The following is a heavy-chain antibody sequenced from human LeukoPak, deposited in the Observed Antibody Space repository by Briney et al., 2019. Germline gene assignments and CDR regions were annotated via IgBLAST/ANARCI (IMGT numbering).Heavy chain of an antibody. V-gene: IGHV3-11*04. J-gene: IGHJ3*02. CDR3: ARDLELYSCGTDAFDI. Sequence: NPGGSLRLSCAASGFTFSDYYMSWIRQAPGKGLEWVSYISSSGSTIYYADSVKGRFTISRDNAKNSLYLQMNSLRAEDTAVYYCARDLELYSCGTDAFDIWGQGTMVTVSS. CDR1: GFTFSDYY. CDR2: ISSSGSTI. D-gene: IGHD5-18*01.